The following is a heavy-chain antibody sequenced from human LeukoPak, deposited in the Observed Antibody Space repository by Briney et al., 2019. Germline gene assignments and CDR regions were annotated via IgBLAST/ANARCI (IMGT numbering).Heavy chain of an antibody. J-gene: IGHJ4*02. D-gene: IGHD2-2*01. CDR1: GFTFSSYS. V-gene: IGHV3-21*01. CDR2: ISSSSSYI. Sequence: GGSLRLSCAASGFTFSSYSMNWVRQAPGKGREWVSSISSSSSYIYYADLVKGRFTISRDNAKNSLYLQMNSLRAEDTAVYYCARSRGVPAAIFDYWGQGTLVTVSS. CDR3: ARSRGVPAAIFDY.